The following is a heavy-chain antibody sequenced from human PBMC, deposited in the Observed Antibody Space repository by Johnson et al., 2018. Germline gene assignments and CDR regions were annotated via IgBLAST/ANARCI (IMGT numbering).Heavy chain of an antibody. CDR3: ARVYGDYIFDY. CDR2: IYRSGNT. J-gene: IGHJ4*02. Sequence: QVQLQESGSGLVKPTQTLSLTCAVSGGSFNTGDYSWSWIRQPPGKGLKWIGYIYRSGNTYYNPSLKSRVTISVDSSKNQFSLKLSSLTAADPAVYYCARVYGDYIFDYWGQGTLVTVSS. CDR1: GGSFNTGDYS. D-gene: IGHD4-17*01. V-gene: IGHV4-30-2*05.